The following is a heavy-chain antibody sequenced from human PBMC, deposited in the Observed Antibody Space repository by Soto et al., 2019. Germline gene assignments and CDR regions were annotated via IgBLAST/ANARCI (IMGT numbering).Heavy chain of an antibody. CDR3: ARGHYYGSGSYRFANWFDP. J-gene: IGHJ5*02. CDR2: IYYSEST. CDR1: GGSISSGGYY. Sequence: PSETLSLTCTVSGGSISSGGYYWSWIRQHPGKGLEWFGYIYYSESTYYNPSLKSRVTISVDTSKNQFSLKLSSVTAADTAVYYCARGHYYGSGSYRFANWFDPWGQGTLVTVSS. V-gene: IGHV4-31*03. D-gene: IGHD3-10*01.